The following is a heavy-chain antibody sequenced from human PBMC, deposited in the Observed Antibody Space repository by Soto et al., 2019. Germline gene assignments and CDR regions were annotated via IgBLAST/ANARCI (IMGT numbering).Heavy chain of an antibody. CDR3: ARHRYNSGPTDNDMDV. V-gene: IGHV5-51*01. Sequence: PVASRTLSCKGSGYDFATYWIGWVRHMPGKGLEWMGIIYPGDSDTKYSPSFQGQVTISVDKSISTAYLQWSSLKASDTAMYYCARHRYNSGPTDNDMDVWGQGTTVTVSS. D-gene: IGHD6-19*01. CDR2: IYPGDSDT. J-gene: IGHJ6*02. CDR1: GYDFATYW.